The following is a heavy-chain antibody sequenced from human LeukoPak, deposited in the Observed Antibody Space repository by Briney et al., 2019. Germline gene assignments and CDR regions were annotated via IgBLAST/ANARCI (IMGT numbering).Heavy chain of an antibody. CDR3: ASVTRSSSGYYHRHIGN. J-gene: IGHJ4*02. D-gene: IGHD3-22*01. Sequence: LSLTCTVSGGSISSSSYYWGWIRQPPGKGLEWVSYISSSGSTIYYADSVKGRFTISRDNAKNSLYLQMNSLRAEDTAVYYCASVTRSSSGYYHRHIGNWGQGTLVTVSS. CDR1: GGSISSSSYY. CDR2: ISSSGSTI. V-gene: IGHV3-11*04.